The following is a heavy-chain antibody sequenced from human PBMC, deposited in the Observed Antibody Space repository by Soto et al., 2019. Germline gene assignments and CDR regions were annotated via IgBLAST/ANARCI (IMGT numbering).Heavy chain of an antibody. D-gene: IGHD1-26*01. CDR3: AIQSGSYGDYGMDV. CDR1: GFTFNTYS. Sequence: EVQVVESGGGLVQPGGSLRLSCAASGFTFNTYSINWVRQAPGKGLEWVSYISSSSRTIYYADSVKGRFTISRDEAKNSVYVQMNSLRDEDTAVYYCAIQSGSYGDYGMDVWGQGTTVTVSS. CDR2: ISSSSRTI. V-gene: IGHV3-48*02. J-gene: IGHJ6*02.